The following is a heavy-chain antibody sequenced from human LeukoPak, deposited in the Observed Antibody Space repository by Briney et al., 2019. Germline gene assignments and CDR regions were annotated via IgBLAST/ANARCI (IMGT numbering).Heavy chain of an antibody. CDR2: IYYSGST. J-gene: IGHJ3*02. V-gene: IGHV4-59*01. Sequence: SETLSLTCTVSGGSISSYYWNWIRQPPGKGLEWIGYIYYSGSTNYNPSLKSRVTISVDTSKNQFSLKLSSVTAADTAVYYCARDRGSGSAFDIWGQGTMVTVSS. D-gene: IGHD3-10*01. CDR1: GGSISSYY. CDR3: ARDRGSGSAFDI.